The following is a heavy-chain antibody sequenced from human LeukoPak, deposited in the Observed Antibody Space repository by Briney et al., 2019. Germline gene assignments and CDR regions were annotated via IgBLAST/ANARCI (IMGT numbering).Heavy chain of an antibody. CDR2: IYHSGST. Sequence: PSETLSLTCAVSGGSISSGGYSWSWIRQPPGKGQEWIGYIYHSGSTYYNPSLRSRVTISVDRSKNQFSLKLSSVTAADTAVYYCARDYGDQETEAFDIWGQGTMVTVSS. J-gene: IGHJ3*02. D-gene: IGHD4-17*01. CDR3: ARDYGDQETEAFDI. V-gene: IGHV4-30-2*01. CDR1: GGSISSGGYS.